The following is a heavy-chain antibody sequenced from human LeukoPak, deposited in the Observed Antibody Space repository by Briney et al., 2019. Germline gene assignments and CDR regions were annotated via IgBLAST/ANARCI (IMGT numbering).Heavy chain of an antibody. CDR1: GFTFSDYY. Sequence: GGSLRLSCAASGFTFSDYYMSWVRQAPGKGLEWVSSISSSSSYIYYADSVKGRFTISRDNAKNSLYLQMNSLRAEDTAVYYCATYYYDSSGYYAYFDYWGQGTLVTVSS. D-gene: IGHD3-22*01. CDR3: ATYYYDSSGYYAYFDY. CDR2: ISSSSSYI. V-gene: IGHV3-11*06. J-gene: IGHJ4*02.